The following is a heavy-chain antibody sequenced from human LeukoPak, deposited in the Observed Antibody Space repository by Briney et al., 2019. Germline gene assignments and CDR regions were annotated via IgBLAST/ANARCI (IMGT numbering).Heavy chain of an antibody. CDR2: MNPNSGNT. D-gene: IGHD4-17*01. V-gene: IGHV1-8*01. CDR3: ARGRGYGDPYYYYYYGMDV. Sequence: ASVKVSCKASGYTFTSYDINWVRQATGQGLEWMGWMNPNSGNTGYAQKFQGRVTMTRSTSISTAYMELSSLRSEDTAVYYCARGRGYGDPYYYYYYGMDVWGQGTTVTVSS. J-gene: IGHJ6*02. CDR1: GYTFTSYD.